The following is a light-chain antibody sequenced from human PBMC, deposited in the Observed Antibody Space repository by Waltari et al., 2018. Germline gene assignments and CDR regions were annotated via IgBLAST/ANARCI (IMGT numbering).Light chain of an antibody. Sequence: EIVLTQSPGTLSLSPGERATLSCRASQSVSSSDLAGDQQKPGQAPRLLIYGASSRATGIPDRFSGSGSGTDFTLTISRLEPEDFAVYYCQQYGSSPLWTFGQGTKVEIK. CDR2: GAS. J-gene: IGKJ1*01. V-gene: IGKV3-20*01. CDR3: QQYGSSPLWT. CDR1: QSVSSSD.